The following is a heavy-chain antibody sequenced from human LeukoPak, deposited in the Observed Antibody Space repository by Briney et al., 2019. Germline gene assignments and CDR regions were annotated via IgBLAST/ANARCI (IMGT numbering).Heavy chain of an antibody. CDR3: AREGNSGYDHEDYFDY. J-gene: IGHJ4*02. Sequence: GRSLRLSCAASGFTFSSYGMHWVRQAPGKGLEWVAVIWYDGGNKYYADSVKGRFTISRDNSKNTLYLQMNSLRAEDTAVYYCAREGNSGYDHEDYFDYWGQGTLVTVSS. CDR1: GFTFSSYG. V-gene: IGHV3-33*01. D-gene: IGHD5-12*01. CDR2: IWYDGGNK.